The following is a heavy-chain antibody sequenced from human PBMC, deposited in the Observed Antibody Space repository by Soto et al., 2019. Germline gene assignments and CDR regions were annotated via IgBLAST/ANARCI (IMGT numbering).Heavy chain of an antibody. CDR3: ASASRILYGMDV. V-gene: IGHV4-59*01. CDR2: IYYSGST. J-gene: IGHJ6*02. Sequence: QVQLQESGPGLVKPSETLSLTCTVSGGSISSYYWSWIRQPPGKGLEWIGYIYYSGSTNYNPSLKSRVTISVDTSKNQFSLKLSYVTAADTAVYYCASASRILYGMDVWGQGTTVTVSS. D-gene: IGHD2-21*01. CDR1: GGSISSYY.